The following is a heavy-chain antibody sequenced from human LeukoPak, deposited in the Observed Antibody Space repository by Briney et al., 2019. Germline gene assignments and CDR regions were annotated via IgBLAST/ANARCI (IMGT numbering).Heavy chain of an antibody. D-gene: IGHD4-23*01. CDR3: AREMRGGDDGGGGAFDI. J-gene: IGHJ3*02. CDR2: INPSGGST. V-gene: IGHV1-46*01. Sequence: ASVKVSCKASGYTFTSYYMHWVRQAPGQGLEWMGIINPSGGSTSYAQKFQGRVTMTRDTSTSTVYMELSSLRSEDTAVYYCAREMRGGDDGGGGAFDIWGQGTMVTVSS. CDR1: GYTFTSYY.